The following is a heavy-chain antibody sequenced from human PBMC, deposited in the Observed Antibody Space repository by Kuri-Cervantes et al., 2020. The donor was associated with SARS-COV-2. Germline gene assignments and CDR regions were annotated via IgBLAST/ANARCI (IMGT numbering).Heavy chain of an antibody. J-gene: IGHJ4*02. V-gene: IGHV1-2*02. Sequence: ASVKVSCKASGGTFSSYAISWVRQAPGQGLEWMGWINPNSGGTNYAQKFQGRVTMTRDTSISTAYMELSRLRSDDTAVYYCARAGAEVTSHFDYWGQGTLVTVSS. CDR1: GGTFSSYA. CDR3: ARAGAEVTSHFDY. D-gene: IGHD2-21*02. CDR2: INPNSGGT.